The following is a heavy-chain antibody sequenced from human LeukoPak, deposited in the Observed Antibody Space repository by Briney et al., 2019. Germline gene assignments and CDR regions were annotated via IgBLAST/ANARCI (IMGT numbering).Heavy chain of an antibody. D-gene: IGHD4-17*01. CDR1: SGSISTSNYY. V-gene: IGHV4-39*07. Sequence: SETLSLTCTVSSGSISTSNYYWGWVRQPPGKALEWIGNIFYSGSTYYSPSLKSRVTISLDTSRNQFSLKLNSVTAADTAVYYCARDRTKHTVTTHFDLWGQGSLVVVSS. CDR3: ARDRTKHTVTTHFDL. CDR2: IFYSGST. J-gene: IGHJ4*02.